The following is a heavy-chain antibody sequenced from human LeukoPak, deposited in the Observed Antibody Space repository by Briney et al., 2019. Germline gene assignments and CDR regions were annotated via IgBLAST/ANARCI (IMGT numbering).Heavy chain of an antibody. D-gene: IGHD1-26*01. Sequence: ASVKVSCKASGYTFSSSAIHWVRQAPGQRLEWMGWINAGNGKTKYSQQFQGRVTISRDTSASTAYMELTSLRSEDTAVYYCARDGRDTDYSDFWGQGTLVTVSS. CDR2: INAGNGKT. CDR1: GYTFSSSA. J-gene: IGHJ4*02. V-gene: IGHV1-3*01. CDR3: ARDGRDTDYSDF.